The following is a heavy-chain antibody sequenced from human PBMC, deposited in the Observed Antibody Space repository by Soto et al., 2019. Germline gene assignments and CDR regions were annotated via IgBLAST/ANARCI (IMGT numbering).Heavy chain of an antibody. CDR2: INHSGST. J-gene: IGHJ6*02. V-gene: IGHV4-34*01. CDR3: ARIGKYDFWSGYYYYGMDV. CDR1: GGSFSGYY. Sequence: SETLSLTCAVYGGSFSGYYWGWIRQPPGKGLEWIGEINHSGSTNYNPSLKSRVTISVDTSKNQFSLKLSSVTAADTAVYYCARIGKYDFWSGYYYYGMDVWGQGTTVT. D-gene: IGHD3-3*01.